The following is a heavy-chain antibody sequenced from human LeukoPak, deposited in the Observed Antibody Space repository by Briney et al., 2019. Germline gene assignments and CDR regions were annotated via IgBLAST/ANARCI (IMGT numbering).Heavy chain of an antibody. CDR1: GYTFTRYD. CDR2: MNPNSGNT. D-gene: IGHD1-20*01. CDR3: ARAPDNWNDVFYYYYGMDV. Sequence: ASVTVSFKASGYTFTRYDINWVRQATGQGLEWMGWMNPNSGNTGYAQKFQGRVTMTRNTSTSTAYMELSSLRSEDTAVYYCARAPDNWNDVFYYYYGMDVWGQGTTVTVSS. J-gene: IGHJ6*02. V-gene: IGHV1-8*01.